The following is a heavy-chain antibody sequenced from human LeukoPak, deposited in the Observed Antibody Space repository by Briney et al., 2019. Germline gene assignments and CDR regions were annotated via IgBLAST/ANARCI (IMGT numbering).Heavy chain of an antibody. Sequence: GGSLRLSCAPSRFTSSSYEMKWVRQAPGEGLEWVSYISSSGTYIYHADSVKGRFTISRDNAKNSLYLQMNSLRAEDTAVYYCARVSGMITFGGVIIGPPDYWGQGTLDTVSS. CDR3: ARVSGMITFGGVIIGPPDY. J-gene: IGHJ4*02. D-gene: IGHD3-16*02. CDR2: ISSSGTYI. V-gene: IGHV3-48*03. CDR1: RFTSSSYE.